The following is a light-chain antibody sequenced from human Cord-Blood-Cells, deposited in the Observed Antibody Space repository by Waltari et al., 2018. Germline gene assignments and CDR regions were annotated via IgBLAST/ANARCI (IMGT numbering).Light chain of an antibody. Sequence: DIVMTQSPDSLAVSLGERATINCKSSQSVLYSSNNKNYLAWYQQKPGQPPKLLICWASTRESGVPDRCSGSGSGTDFTRTISSLQAEDVAVYYCQQYYSTPYTFGQGTKLEIK. CDR2: WAS. V-gene: IGKV4-1*01. J-gene: IGKJ2*01. CDR3: QQYYSTPYT. CDR1: QSVLYSSNNKNY.